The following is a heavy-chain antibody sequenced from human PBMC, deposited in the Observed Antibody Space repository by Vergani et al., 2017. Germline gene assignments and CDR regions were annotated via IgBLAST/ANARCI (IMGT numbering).Heavy chain of an antibody. CDR1: GGSFSGYY. CDR2: INHSGST. V-gene: IGHV4-34*01. CDR3: ARGGGYYGSGSYYRKVWFDP. Sequence: QVQLQQWGAGLLKPWETLSLTCAVYGGSFSGYYWSWIRQPPGKGLEWIGEINHSGSTNYNPSLKSRVTISVDTSKNQFSLKLSSVTAADTAVYYCARGGGYYGSGSYYRKVWFDPWGQGTLVTVSS. J-gene: IGHJ5*02. D-gene: IGHD3-10*01.